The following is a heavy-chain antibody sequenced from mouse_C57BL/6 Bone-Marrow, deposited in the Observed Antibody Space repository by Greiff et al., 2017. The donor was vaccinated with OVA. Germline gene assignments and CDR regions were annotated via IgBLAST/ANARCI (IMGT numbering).Heavy chain of an antibody. J-gene: IGHJ3*01. CDR3: AGKPHDYSPRFAY. V-gene: IGHV1-81*01. CDR2: IYPRTGNT. Sequence: VQRVESGAELARPGASVKLSCKASGYTFTSYGISWVKQRTGQGLEWIGEIYPRTGNTYYNEKFKGKATLTADKSSSTAYREILSQTSENTAVYLCAGKPHDYSPRFAYWGQGTLVTVSA. D-gene: IGHD2-4*01. CDR1: GYTFTSYG.